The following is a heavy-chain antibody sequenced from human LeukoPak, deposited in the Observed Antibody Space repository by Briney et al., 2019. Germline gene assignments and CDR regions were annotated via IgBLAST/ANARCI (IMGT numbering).Heavy chain of an antibody. D-gene: IGHD6-19*01. CDR3: AKGGTRIAVAGTTMFDY. CDR2: ISGSGGST. CDR1: GFTFSSYT. V-gene: IGHV3-23*01. J-gene: IGHJ4*02. Sequence: GGPLRLSCAASGFTFSSYTMTWVRQAPGKGLEWVSAISGSGGSTYYADSVKGRFTISRDNSKNTLYLQMNSLRAEDTAVYYCAKGGTRIAVAGTTMFDYWGQGTLVTVSS.